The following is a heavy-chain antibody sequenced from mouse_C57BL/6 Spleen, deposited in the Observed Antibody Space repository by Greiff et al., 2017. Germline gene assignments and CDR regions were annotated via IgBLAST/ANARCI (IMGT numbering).Heavy chain of an antibody. V-gene: IGHV1-26*01. J-gene: IGHJ2*01. CDR2: INPSSGGT. CDR3: ASSGFLYFDY. D-gene: IGHD1-3*01. CDR1: GYTFTDYY. Sequence: VKLKQSGPELVKPGASVKISCKASGYTFTDYYMNWVKQSHGKSLEWIGDINPSSGGTSYNQKFKGKATLTVDKSSSTAYMQLRSLTSDDSAVYYCASSGFLYFDYWGQGTTLTVSS.